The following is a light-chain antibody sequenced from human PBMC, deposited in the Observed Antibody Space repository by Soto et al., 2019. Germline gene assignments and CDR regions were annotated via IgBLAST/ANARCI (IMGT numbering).Light chain of an antibody. J-gene: IGKJ4*01. V-gene: IGKV3D-15*01. Sequence: EIVMTQSPATLSVSPGERATLSCRASQSVSSNLAWYQQKPGQAPRLLIYGASIRATGIPARFSGSGSGTEFNLTISSLQSEDFSVYYCQQYNTWPPLTFGGGTKVEIK. CDR3: QQYNTWPPLT. CDR2: GAS. CDR1: QSVSSN.